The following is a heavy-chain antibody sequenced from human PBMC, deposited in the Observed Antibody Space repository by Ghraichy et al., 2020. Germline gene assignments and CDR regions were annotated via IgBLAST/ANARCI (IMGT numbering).Heavy chain of an antibody. CDR1: GYTFTSYY. Sequence: VKVSCKASGYTFTSYYMHWVRQAPGHGLEWMGIINPSGGSTSYAQKFQCRVTMTRDTSTSTVYMELSSLRSEDTAVYYCARVLWFGENYFDYWGQGTLVTVSS. D-gene: IGHD3-10*01. V-gene: IGHV1-46*03. CDR2: INPSGGST. CDR3: ARVLWFGENYFDY. J-gene: IGHJ4*02.